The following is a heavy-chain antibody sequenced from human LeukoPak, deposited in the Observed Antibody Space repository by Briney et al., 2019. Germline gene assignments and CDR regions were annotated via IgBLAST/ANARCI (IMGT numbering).Heavy chain of an antibody. V-gene: IGHV1-69*01. D-gene: IGHD5-18*01. CDR1: GGTFSSYA. CDR3: SVDTAMVGAGY. Sequence: SVKVSCKASGGTFSSYAISWVRQAPGQGLEWMGGIIPIFGTANYAQKFQGRVTITADESTSTAYMELSSLRSEDTAVYYCSVDTAMVGAGYWGQGTLVTVSS. J-gene: IGHJ4*02. CDR2: IIPIFGTA.